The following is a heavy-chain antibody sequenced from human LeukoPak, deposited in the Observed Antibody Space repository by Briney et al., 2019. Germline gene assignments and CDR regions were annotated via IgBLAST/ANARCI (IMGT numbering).Heavy chain of an antibody. D-gene: IGHD1-26*01. CDR1: GFTFSSYS. Sequence: KSGGSLRLSCAASGFTFSSYSMNWVRQAPGKGLEWVSSISSSSSYIYYADSVKGRFTISRDNAKNSLYQQMNSLRAEDTAVYYCARLFASGAPFDYWGQGTLVTVSS. V-gene: IGHV3-21*01. J-gene: IGHJ4*02. CDR3: ARLFASGAPFDY. CDR2: ISSSSSYI.